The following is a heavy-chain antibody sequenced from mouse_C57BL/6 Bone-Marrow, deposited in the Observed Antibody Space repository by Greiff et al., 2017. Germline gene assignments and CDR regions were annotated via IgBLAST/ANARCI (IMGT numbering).Heavy chain of an antibody. CDR1: GFTFSSYG. CDR3: ARPSYCYGYFDY. V-gene: IGHV5-6*02. D-gene: IGHD1-1*01. J-gene: IGHJ2*01. CDR2: ISSGGSYT. Sequence: VMLVESGGDLVKPGGSLKLSCAASGFTFSSYGMSWVRQTPDKRLEWVATISSGGSYTYYPDSVKGRFTISRDNAKNTLYLQMSSLKSEYTAMYCCARPSYCYGYFDYWGQGTTLTVSS.